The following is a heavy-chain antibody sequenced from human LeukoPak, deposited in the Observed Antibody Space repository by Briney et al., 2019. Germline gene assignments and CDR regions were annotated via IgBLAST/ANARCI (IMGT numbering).Heavy chain of an antibody. CDR1: GFTFTNYA. V-gene: IGHV3-64*01. D-gene: IGHD2-2*01. Sequence: PGGSLRLSCAASGFTFTNYAIHWVRQAPGKGLEHVSAISGNGGSTYYANSVKGRFTISRDNSKNTLYLQMASLRAEDLAVYYCTRALVGSAAGYYYYGMDVWGQGTTVTVSS. CDR2: ISGNGGST. CDR3: TRALVGSAAGYYYYGMDV. J-gene: IGHJ6*02.